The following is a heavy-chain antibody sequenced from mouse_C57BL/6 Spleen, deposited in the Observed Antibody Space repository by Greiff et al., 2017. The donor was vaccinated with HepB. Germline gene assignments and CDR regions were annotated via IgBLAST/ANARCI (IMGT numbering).Heavy chain of an antibody. D-gene: IGHD1-1*01. Sequence: QVQLKQSGAELMKPGASVKLSCKATGYTFTGYWIEWVKQRPGHGLEWIGEILPGSGSTNYNEKFKGKATFTADTSSNTAYMQLSSLTTEDSAIYYCARGGITTVVATDAMDYWGQGTSVTVSS. CDR1: GYTFTGYW. J-gene: IGHJ4*01. CDR2: ILPGSGST. CDR3: ARGGITTVVATDAMDY. V-gene: IGHV1-9*01.